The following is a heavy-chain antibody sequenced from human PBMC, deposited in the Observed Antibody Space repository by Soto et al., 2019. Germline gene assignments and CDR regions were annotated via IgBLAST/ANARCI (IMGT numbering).Heavy chain of an antibody. CDR2: IQSDGSRT. V-gene: IGHV3-74*03. Sequence: EMQLVESGGGLVQPGGSLRLSCAASGFVFSNYWMHWVRQTPGKGLVWVSGIQSDGSRTKYADSVEGRFTISRDNANDMVYLQMNRLRAEDTAVYYCARDFKDLGWGRGTLVTVSS. CDR3: ARDFKDLG. CDR1: GFVFSNYW. J-gene: IGHJ4*02. D-gene: IGHD7-27*01.